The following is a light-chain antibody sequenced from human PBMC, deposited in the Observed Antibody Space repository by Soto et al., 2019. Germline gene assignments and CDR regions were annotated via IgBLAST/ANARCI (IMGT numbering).Light chain of an antibody. J-gene: IGLJ1*01. V-gene: IGLV1-44*01. CDR1: SSNIGSNT. CDR2: SNN. Sequence: QSVLTQPPSASGTPGQRVTISCSGSSSNIGSNTVNWYQQLPGTASKLLIYSNNQRPSGVPDRFSGSKSGTSASLAISGLQSEDEADYYCAAWDDSLNGQVFGTGTKVTVL. CDR3: AAWDDSLNGQV.